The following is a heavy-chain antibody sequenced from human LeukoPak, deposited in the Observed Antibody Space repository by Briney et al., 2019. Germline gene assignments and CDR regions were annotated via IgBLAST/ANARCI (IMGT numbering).Heavy chain of an antibody. CDR1: GGSISSYY. J-gene: IGHJ4*02. D-gene: IGHD1-14*01. CDR3: ARSAGYYFDY. Sequence: SETLSLTCTVSGGSISSYYWSWIRQPPGKGLEWIGYIYYSGSTNYYPSLKSRVTVSVDTSKNQFSLKLSSVTAADTAMYYCARSAGYYFDYWGQGTLVTVSS. V-gene: IGHV4-59*01. CDR2: IYYSGST.